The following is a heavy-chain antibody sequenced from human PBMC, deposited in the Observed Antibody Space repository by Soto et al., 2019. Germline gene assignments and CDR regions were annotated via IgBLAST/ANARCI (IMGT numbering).Heavy chain of an antibody. Sequence: GGSLRLSCAASGFTFSSYAMHWVRQAPGKGLEWVAVISYDGSNKYYADSVKGRFTISRDNSKNTLYLQMNSLRAEDTAVYYCARSYRVLRYFDWLLDGYYFDYWGQGTLVTVSS. V-gene: IGHV3-30-3*01. D-gene: IGHD3-9*01. CDR2: ISYDGSNK. CDR3: ARSYRVLRYFDWLLDGYYFDY. J-gene: IGHJ4*02. CDR1: GFTFSSYA.